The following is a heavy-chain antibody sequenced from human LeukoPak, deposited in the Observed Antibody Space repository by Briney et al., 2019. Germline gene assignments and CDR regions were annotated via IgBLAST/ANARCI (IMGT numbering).Heavy chain of an antibody. J-gene: IGHJ6*03. CDR3: ARDTPDSGSYYWPYYYMDV. V-gene: IGHV1-18*01. CDR1: GYTFTSYG. D-gene: IGHD1-26*01. Sequence: ASVKVSCKASGYTFTSYGTSWVRQAPGQGLEWMGWISAYNGNTNYAQKLQGRVTMTTDTSTSTAYMELRSLRSDDTAVYYCARDTPDSGSYYWPYYYMDVWGKGTTVTISS. CDR2: ISAYNGNT.